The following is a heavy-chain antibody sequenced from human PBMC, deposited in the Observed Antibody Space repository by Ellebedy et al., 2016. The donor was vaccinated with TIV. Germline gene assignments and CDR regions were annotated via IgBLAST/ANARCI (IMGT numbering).Heavy chain of an antibody. CDR2: INAGNGNT. CDR3: AREIVATSINWFDP. Sequence: ASVKVSXKASGYTFTSYAMHWVRQAPGQRLEWMGWINAGNGNTKYPQKFQGRVTITRDTSASTAYMELSSLRSEDTAVYYCAREIVATSINWFDPWGQGTLVTVSS. D-gene: IGHD5-12*01. J-gene: IGHJ5*02. CDR1: GYTFTSYA. V-gene: IGHV1-3*01.